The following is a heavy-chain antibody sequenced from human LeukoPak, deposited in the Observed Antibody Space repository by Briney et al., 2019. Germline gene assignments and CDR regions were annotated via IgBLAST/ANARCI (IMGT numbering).Heavy chain of an antibody. CDR1: GATFSSYA. Sequence: ASVKVSCKASGATFSSYAISWVRQAPGQGLEWMGGIIPFFVTANYAQKFQGRVTITTDESTSTAYMELSSLRTEDTAVYYCARDSGQPHTTTGYFDYWGQGTLVTVSS. D-gene: IGHD3-10*01. J-gene: IGHJ4*02. CDR3: ARDSGQPHTTTGYFDY. CDR2: IIPFFVTA. V-gene: IGHV1-69*05.